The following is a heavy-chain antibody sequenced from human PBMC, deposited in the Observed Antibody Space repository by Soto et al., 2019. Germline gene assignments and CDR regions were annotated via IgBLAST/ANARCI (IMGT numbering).Heavy chain of an antibody. J-gene: IGHJ6*02. CDR3: ASYGSGSYPYYYYGMDV. CDR1: GFTFSSYA. D-gene: IGHD3-10*01. V-gene: IGHV3-30-3*01. CDR2: ISYDGSNK. Sequence: QSGGSLRLSCAASGFTFSSYAMHWVRQAPGKGLEWVAVISYDGSNKYYADSVKGRFTISRDNSKNTLYLQMNSLRAEDTAVYYCASYGSGSYPYYYYGMDVWGQGTKVTVYS.